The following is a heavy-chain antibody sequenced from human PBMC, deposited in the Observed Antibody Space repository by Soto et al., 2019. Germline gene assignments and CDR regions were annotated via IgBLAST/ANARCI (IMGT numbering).Heavy chain of an antibody. Sequence: PXGSLILSCAASGFSFSSYAMIWVRQAPPQGLEWVSSISTRGGRTYYADSVKGRFSISRDNSANAVYLDMDNLRAEDTGLYYCAKEFYYDASGQYSDLYFDSWGQGALVTVS. CDR1: GFSFSSYA. V-gene: IGHV3-23*01. CDR3: AKEFYYDASGQYSDLYFDS. J-gene: IGHJ4*02. D-gene: IGHD3-22*01. CDR2: ISTRGGRT.